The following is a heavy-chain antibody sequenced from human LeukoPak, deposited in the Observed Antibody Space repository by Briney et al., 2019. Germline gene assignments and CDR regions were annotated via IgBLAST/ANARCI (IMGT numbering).Heavy chain of an antibody. CDR2: IYHSGST. J-gene: IGHJ3*02. CDR3: ARSYFSVGAFDI. Sequence: PSETLSLTCAVSGYSISSGYYWGWIRQPPGKGLEWIGSIYHSGSTYYNPSLKSRVTMSVDTSRNKFSLKLNSVTAADTAVYYCARSYFSVGAFDIWGQGTMVTVSS. D-gene: IGHD2/OR15-2a*01. V-gene: IGHV4-38-2*01. CDR1: GYSISSGYY.